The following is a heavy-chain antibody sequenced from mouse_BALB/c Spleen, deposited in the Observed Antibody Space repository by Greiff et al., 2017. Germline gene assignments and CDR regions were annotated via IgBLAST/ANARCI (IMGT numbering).Heavy chain of an antibody. CDR2: ISYDGSN. CDR3: ARDIPSTPFAY. Sequence: DVQLQESGPGLVKPSQSLSLTCSVTGYSITSGYYWNWIRQFPGNKLEWMGYISYDGSNNYNPSLKNRISITRDTSKNQFFLKLNSVTTEDTATYYCARDIPSTPFAYWGQGTLVTVSA. J-gene: IGHJ3*01. V-gene: IGHV3-6*02. CDR1: GYSITSGYY.